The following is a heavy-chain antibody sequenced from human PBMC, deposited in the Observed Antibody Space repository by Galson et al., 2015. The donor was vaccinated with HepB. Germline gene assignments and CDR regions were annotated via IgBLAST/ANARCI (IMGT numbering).Heavy chain of an antibody. CDR3: ARDRTTVADDGFDV. J-gene: IGHJ3*01. D-gene: IGHD4-23*01. CDR1: GFTFITYA. Sequence: SLRLSCAATGFTFITYAMHWVRQAPGKGMEWVAVISYDGSNKYYADAVEGRFTISRDNSKNTLYLQMNSLRAEDTAVYYCARDRTTVADDGFDVWGQGIMVTVSS. CDR2: ISYDGSNK. V-gene: IGHV3-30-3*01.